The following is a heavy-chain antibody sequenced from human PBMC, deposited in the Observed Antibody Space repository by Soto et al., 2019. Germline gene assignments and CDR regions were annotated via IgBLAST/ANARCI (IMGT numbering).Heavy chain of an antibody. CDR2: LDNDGTNT. J-gene: IGHJ4*02. CDR3: ARDGGTYFDY. Sequence: VQLVESGGGLVQPGGSLRLSCAASGFTFSTYWMHWVRQAPGKGLVWVSRLDNDGTNTRYADSVKGRFTVSRDNGKNTGYLQMDSLRAEDTAVDYCARDGGTYFDYWGQGTLVTVSS. CDR1: GFTFSTYW. V-gene: IGHV3-74*01. D-gene: IGHD3-16*01.